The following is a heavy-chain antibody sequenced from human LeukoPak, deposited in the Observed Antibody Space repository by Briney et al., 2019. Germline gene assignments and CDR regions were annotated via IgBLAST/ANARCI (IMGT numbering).Heavy chain of an antibody. D-gene: IGHD3-22*01. V-gene: IGHV3-30*18. CDR3: AKALGTYYYDSSGYSRAFDAFDI. J-gene: IGHJ3*02. CDR2: ISYDGSNK. Sequence: PGRSLRLSCAASGFTFSSYGMHWVRQAPGKGLEWVAVISYDGSNKYYADSVKGRFTISRDNSKNTLYLQMNSLRAEDTAVYYCAKALGTYYYDSSGYSRAFDAFDIWGQGTMVTVSS. CDR1: GFTFSSYG.